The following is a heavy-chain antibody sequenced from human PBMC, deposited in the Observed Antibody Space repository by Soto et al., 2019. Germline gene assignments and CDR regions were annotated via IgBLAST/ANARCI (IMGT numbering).Heavy chain of an antibody. D-gene: IGHD6-19*01. J-gene: IGHJ2*01. V-gene: IGHV4-39*01. Sequence: QLQLQESGPGLVKPSETLSLTCTVSGGSISSSSYYWGWIRQPPGKGLEWIGSIYYSGSTYYNPSLKRRVTISVDTSKNQFSLKLSSVTAADTAVYYCARRYSSGYFDLWGRGTLVTVSS. CDR2: IYYSGST. CDR3: ARRYSSGYFDL. CDR1: GGSISSSSYY.